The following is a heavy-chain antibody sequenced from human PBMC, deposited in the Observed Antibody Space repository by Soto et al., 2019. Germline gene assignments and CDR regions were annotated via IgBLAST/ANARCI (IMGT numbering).Heavy chain of an antibody. CDR1: EGTFNSYA. D-gene: IGHD6-13*01. CDR2: ISPYYNTL. J-gene: IGHJ4*02. CDR3: ARGASRWYPYFFDS. V-gene: IGHV1-69*01. Sequence: QAQVVQSGAEVRKPGSSVKLSCKASEGTFNSYAIACVRQAPGQGLEWMGGISPYYNTLNYAQKFQDRVTITADDSTNTVYMELSSLRSDDTAVYFCARGASRWYPYFFDSWAQGTLVTVSS.